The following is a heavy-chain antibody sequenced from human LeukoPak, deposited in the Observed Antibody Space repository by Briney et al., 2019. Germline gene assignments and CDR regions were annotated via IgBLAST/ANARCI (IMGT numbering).Heavy chain of an antibody. J-gene: IGHJ4*02. CDR1: GFTFSSYA. CDR2: ISAGGGTT. V-gene: IGHV3-23*01. CDR3: AKDHGYNYGYNSY. D-gene: IGHD5-18*01. Sequence: GGSLRLSCVASGFTFSSYAMSWVRQAPGKGLEWVSGISAGGGTTYYVDSVKGRFTISRDDSKNTLYLQMSSLRAEDTARYYCAKDHGYNYGYNSYWGQGTLVTVSS.